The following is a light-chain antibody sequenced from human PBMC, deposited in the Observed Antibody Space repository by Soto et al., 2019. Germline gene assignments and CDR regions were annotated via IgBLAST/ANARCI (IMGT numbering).Light chain of an antibody. CDR3: SSYAGGNNLV. Sequence: QSALTQPPSASGSPGQSVTISCTGTSSDVGAYNYVSWYQQHPGKAPKLMIYEVRKPPSGVPGRFSGSKSANASSLTVSGLKSDDEAYYCCSSYAGGNNLVFGTGTKLTVL. V-gene: IGLV2-8*01. J-gene: IGLJ1*01. CDR1: SSDVGAYNY. CDR2: EVR.